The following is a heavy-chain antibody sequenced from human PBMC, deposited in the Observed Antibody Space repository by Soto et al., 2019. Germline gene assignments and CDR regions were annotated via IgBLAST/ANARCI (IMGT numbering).Heavy chain of an antibody. Sequence: GGSLRLSCAASGFTFSTYTMNWVRQAPGKGLEWVSSITGSSDSIYYADSLKGRFTISRDNAKNSLFLQMSRLRAEDTAVYYCTRGSVIATFSWGQGTLVTVSS. CDR3: TRGSVIATFS. J-gene: IGHJ5*02. CDR2: ITGSSDSI. D-gene: IGHD2-21*01. CDR1: GFTFSTYT. V-gene: IGHV3-21*01.